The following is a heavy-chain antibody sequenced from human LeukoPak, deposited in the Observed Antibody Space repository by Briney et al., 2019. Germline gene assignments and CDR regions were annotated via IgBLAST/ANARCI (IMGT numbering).Heavy chain of an antibody. J-gene: IGHJ4*02. D-gene: IGHD6-19*01. CDR2: IYHSGST. V-gene: IGHV4-4*02. CDR3: ASRRQWLVYFDY. CDR1: AFIFSGHW. Sequence: GSLRLSCEGSAFIFSGHWMNWVRQPPGKGLEWIGEIYHSGSTNYNPSLKSRVTISVDKSKNQFSLKLSSVTAADTAVYYCASRRQWLVYFDYWGQGTLVTVSS.